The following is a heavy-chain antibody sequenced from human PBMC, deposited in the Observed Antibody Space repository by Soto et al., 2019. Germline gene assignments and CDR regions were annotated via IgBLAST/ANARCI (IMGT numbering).Heavy chain of an antibody. CDR3: AKDLLSRYGSLVALDY. V-gene: IGHV3-43*01. J-gene: IGHJ4*02. CDR1: GFTFDDYT. CDR2: ISWDGGST. D-gene: IGHD5-12*01. Sequence: GGSLRLSCAASGFTFDDYTMHWVRQAPGKGLEWVSLISWDGGSTYYADSVKGRFTISRDNSKNSLYLQMNSLRTEDTALYYCAKDLLSRYGSLVALDYWGQGTLVTVSS.